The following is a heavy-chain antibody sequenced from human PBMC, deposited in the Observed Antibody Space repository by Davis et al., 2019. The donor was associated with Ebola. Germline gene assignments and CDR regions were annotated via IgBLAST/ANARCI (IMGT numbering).Heavy chain of an antibody. D-gene: IGHD6-19*01. J-gene: IGHJ6*04. CDR1: GGSISSYY. V-gene: IGHV4-59*01. CDR2: IYYSGST. CDR3: ARLTTDSSGWYFYAMDV. Sequence: SETLSLTSTVSGGSISSYYWSWIRQPPGKGLEWIGYIYYSGSTNYNPSLKSRVTISVDTSKNQFSLKLSSVTTADTAVYYCARLTTDSSGWYFYAMDVWGIGTTVTVSS.